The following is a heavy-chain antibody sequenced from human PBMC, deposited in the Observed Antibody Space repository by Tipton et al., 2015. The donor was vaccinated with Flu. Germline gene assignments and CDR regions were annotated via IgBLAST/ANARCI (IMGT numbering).Heavy chain of an antibody. CDR1: GGSISSYY. V-gene: IGHV4-59*01. J-gene: IGHJ6*02. CDR2: IYYSGST. D-gene: IGHD3-9*01. Sequence: TLSLTCTVSGGSISSYYWSWIRQPPGKGLEWIGYIYYSGSTNYNPSLKSRVTISVDTSKNQFSLKLSSVTAADTAAYYCARDRKEILTGSHRYYDGVDVCGRGTTVTVSS. CDR3: ARDRKEILTGSHRYYDGVDV.